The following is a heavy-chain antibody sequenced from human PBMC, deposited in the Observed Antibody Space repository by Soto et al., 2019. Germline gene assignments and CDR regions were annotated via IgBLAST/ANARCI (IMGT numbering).Heavy chain of an antibody. D-gene: IGHD2-2*01. V-gene: IGHV3-21*01. CDR1: FFTFSTYS. J-gene: IGHJ4*02. CDR2: ISSSSSYI. CDR3: ARAYQEGIVVVPGDSDY. Sequence: RXSCSASFFTFSTYSMNWVRQAPGKVLEWVSSISSSSSYIYYADSVKGRFTISRDNAKNSLYLQMNSLRAEDTALYYCARAYQEGIVVVPGDSDYWGQGTLVTVSS.